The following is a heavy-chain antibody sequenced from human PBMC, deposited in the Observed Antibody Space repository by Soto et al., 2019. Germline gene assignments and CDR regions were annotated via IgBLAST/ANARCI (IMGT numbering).Heavy chain of an antibody. CDR3: AREEGSYNMGTFPFYYLDV. Sequence: QVQLVQSGPEVKKSGSSVKVSCKLSGGTFTTDTISWLRRAPGQGLEWMGRIIPILWTGNYAQKFQGRVTITEDKSTNTGYMELSSLTSEDTAVYYGAREEGSYNMGTFPFYYLDVWGNGTTVTVSS. CDR1: GGTFTTDT. V-gene: IGHV1-69*08. CDR2: IIPILWTG. D-gene: IGHD3-10*01. J-gene: IGHJ6*03.